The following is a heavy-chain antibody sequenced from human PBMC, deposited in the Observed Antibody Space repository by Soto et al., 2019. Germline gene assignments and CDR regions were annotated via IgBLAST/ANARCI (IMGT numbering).Heavy chain of an antibody. V-gene: IGHV1-8*01. J-gene: IGHJ4*02. D-gene: IGHD1-1*01. Sequence: GASVKVSCKASGYTFTSYYINWVRQATGQGLEWMGWMNPNSGNTGYAQKFQGRVTMTRNTSISTAYMELSSLRSEDTAVYYCARGVKRYPAPPDYWGQGTLVTVSS. CDR2: MNPNSGNT. CDR3: ARGVKRYPAPPDY. CDR1: GYTFTSYY.